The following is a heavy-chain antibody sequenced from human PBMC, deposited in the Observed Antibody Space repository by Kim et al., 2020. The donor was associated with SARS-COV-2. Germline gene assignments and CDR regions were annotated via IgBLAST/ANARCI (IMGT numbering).Heavy chain of an antibody. CDR2: IIPIFGTA. Sequence: SVKVSCKASGGTFSSYAISWVRQAPGQGLEWMGGIIPIFGTANYAQKFQGRVTITADESTSTAYMELSSLRSEDTAVYYCAREREVAVAGFYFDYWGQGTLVTVSS. CDR3: AREREVAVAGFYFDY. J-gene: IGHJ4*02. D-gene: IGHD6-19*01. CDR1: GGTFSSYA. V-gene: IGHV1-69*13.